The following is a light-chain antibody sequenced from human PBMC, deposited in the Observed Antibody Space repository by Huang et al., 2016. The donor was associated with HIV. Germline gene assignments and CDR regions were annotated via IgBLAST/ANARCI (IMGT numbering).Light chain of an antibody. CDR2: KES. J-gene: IGKJ1*01. Sequence: DIQMTQSPSTLSASVGDRVTITCRASQSISSWLAWYQQKPGKAPKLRIYKESSLESGVPSRFSGSGSGTEFTLTINSLQPDDFATYYCQQYNNYAGTFGQGTKVEIK. V-gene: IGKV1-5*03. CDR3: QQYNNYAGT. CDR1: QSISSW.